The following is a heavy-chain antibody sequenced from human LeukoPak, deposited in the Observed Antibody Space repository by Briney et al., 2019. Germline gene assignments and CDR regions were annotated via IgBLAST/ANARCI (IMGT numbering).Heavy chain of an antibody. CDR1: GGSFSGYY. D-gene: IGHD3-10*01. V-gene: IGHV4-34*01. J-gene: IGHJ4*02. CDR2: INHSGST. CDR3: ARRMVRGFPVK. Sequence: SDTLSLTCAVYGGSFSGYYWSWIRQPPGKGLDWIGEINHSGSTNYNPSLKSRVTISVDTSKNQFSLKLSSVTAADTAVYYCARRMVRGFPVKWGQGTLVTVSS.